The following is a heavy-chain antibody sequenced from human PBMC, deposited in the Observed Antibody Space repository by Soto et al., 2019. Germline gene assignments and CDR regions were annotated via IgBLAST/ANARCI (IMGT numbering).Heavy chain of an antibody. Sequence: GGSLRLSCAASGFTFSSYAMHWVRQAPGKGLEWVAVISYDGSNKYYADSVKGRFTISRDNSKNTLYLQMNSLRAEDTAVYYCARDSPGDYDILTGYGQLVDYWGQGTLVTVSS. CDR3: ARDSPGDYDILTGYGQLVDY. V-gene: IGHV3-30-3*01. J-gene: IGHJ4*02. CDR1: GFTFSSYA. CDR2: ISYDGSNK. D-gene: IGHD3-9*01.